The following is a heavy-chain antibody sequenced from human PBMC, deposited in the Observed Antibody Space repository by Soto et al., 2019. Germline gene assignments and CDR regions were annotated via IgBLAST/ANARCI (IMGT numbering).Heavy chain of an antibody. CDR3: ARDGSVAAAGTDNWFDP. CDR2: IYYSGST. CDR1: GGSISSGGYY. D-gene: IGHD6-13*01. J-gene: IGHJ5*02. V-gene: IGHV4-31*03. Sequence: QVQLQESGPGLVKPSQTLSLTCTVSGGSISSGGYYWSWIRQHPGKGLEWIGYIYYSGSTYYNPYLKSRVTISVDTSKNQFSLKLSSVTAADTAVYYCARDGSVAAAGTDNWFDPWGQGNLVTVSS.